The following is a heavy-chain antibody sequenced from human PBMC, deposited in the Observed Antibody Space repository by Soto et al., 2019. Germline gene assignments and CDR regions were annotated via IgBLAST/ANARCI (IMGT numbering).Heavy chain of an antibody. CDR1: GGSISSGDYY. CDR3: ARGGSYYDFWSGYYTQDYYGMDV. Sequence: SETLSLTCTVSGGSISSGDYYWSWIRQPPGKGLEWIGYIYYSGSTYYNQSLKSRVTISVDTSKNQFSLKLSSVTAADTAVYYCARGGSYYDFWSGYYTQDYYGMDVWGQGTTVT. V-gene: IGHV4-30-4*01. D-gene: IGHD3-3*01. CDR2: IYYSGST. J-gene: IGHJ6*02.